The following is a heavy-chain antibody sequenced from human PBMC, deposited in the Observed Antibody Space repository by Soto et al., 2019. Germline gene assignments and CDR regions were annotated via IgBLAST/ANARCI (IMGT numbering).Heavy chain of an antibody. Sequence: PSETLSLTCTVSGGPVSSGSYYWSWIRQPPGKGLEWIGYIYYSGSTNYNPSLKSRVTISVDTSKNQFSLKLSSVTAADTAVYYCARWLPVADAFDIWGQGTMVTVSS. CDR1: GGPVSSGSYY. CDR2: IYYSGST. J-gene: IGHJ3*02. CDR3: ARWLPVADAFDI. D-gene: IGHD6-19*01. V-gene: IGHV4-61*01.